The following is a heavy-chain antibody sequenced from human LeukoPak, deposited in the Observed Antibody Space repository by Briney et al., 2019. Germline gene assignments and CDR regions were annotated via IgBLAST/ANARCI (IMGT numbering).Heavy chain of an antibody. CDR1: GGSISSGGYY. CDR2: IYYSGST. V-gene: IGHV4-31*03. D-gene: IGHD3-16*01. CDR3: AREGGLTPNWFDP. J-gene: IGHJ5*02. Sequence: SETLSLTCTVSGGSISSGGYYWSWIRQHPGKGLEWIGYIYYSGSTYYNPSLKSRVTISVDTSKNQFSLKLSSVTAADTAVYYCAREGGLTPNWFDPWGQGTLVTVSS.